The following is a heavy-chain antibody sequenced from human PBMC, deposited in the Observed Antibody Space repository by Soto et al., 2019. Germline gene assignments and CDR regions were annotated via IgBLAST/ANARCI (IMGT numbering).Heavy chain of an antibody. CDR1: GFTFRTYA. Sequence: LRLSCEASGFTFRTYAMHWVRQAPGKGLEWVAVISYDGSNKYYADSVKGRFTISRDNSKTTLYLQMNSLRAEDTAVYYCARDPSIVVVPAAIGWFDPWGQGTLVTVSS. V-gene: IGHV3-30*03. CDR3: ARDPSIVVVPAAIGWFDP. J-gene: IGHJ5*02. D-gene: IGHD2-2*01. CDR2: ISYDGSNK.